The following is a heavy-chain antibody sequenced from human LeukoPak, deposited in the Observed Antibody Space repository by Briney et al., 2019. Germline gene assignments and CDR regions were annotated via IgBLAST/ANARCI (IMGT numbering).Heavy chain of an antibody. CDR3: ARAGTGDRSAVFDY. Sequence: SETLSLTCAVYGGPFSGYYWNWIRQPPGKGLEWIGEINHNGYTNYHPSLESRVTISVDTSKNQVSLKVYSLTAADTAVYFCARAGTGDRSAVFDYWGQEILVTVSS. D-gene: IGHD7-27*01. CDR2: INHNGYT. CDR1: GGPFSGYY. J-gene: IGHJ4*02. V-gene: IGHV4-34*01.